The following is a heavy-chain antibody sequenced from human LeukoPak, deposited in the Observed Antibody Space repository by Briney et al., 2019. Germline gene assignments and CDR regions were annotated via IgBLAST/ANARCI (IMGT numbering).Heavy chain of an antibody. CDR3: ARVQRGHDISTGYQFLGPPSPHFDY. D-gene: IGHD3-9*01. Sequence: SETLSLTCTVSGGSVSSGNYYWSWIRQPPGKGLEWIGYIYYSGSTNYNPSPKSRVTISVDTSKNQFSLKLSSVTAADTAVYFFARVQRGHDISTGYQFLGPPSPHFDYWGQGTLVTVSS. CDR1: GGSVSSGNYY. CDR2: IYYSGST. V-gene: IGHV4-61*01. J-gene: IGHJ4*02.